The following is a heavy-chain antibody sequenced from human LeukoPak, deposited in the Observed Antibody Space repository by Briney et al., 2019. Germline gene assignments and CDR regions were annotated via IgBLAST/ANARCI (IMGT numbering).Heavy chain of an antibody. Sequence: GGSLRLSCAASGFTFSSYAMSWVRQAPGKGLKWVSTITTGGPNTYYADSVKGRFTVSRDDSKNTLYLQMNSLRAEDTAVYYCAKDGGLWVSAHWGDSWGRGTLVTVSS. J-gene: IGHJ4*02. CDR3: AKDGGLWVSAHWGDS. CDR2: ITTGGPNT. CDR1: GFTFSSYA. V-gene: IGHV3-23*01. D-gene: IGHD7-27*01.